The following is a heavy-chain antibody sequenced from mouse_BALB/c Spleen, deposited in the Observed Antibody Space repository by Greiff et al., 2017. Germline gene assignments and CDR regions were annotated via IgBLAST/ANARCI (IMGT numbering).Heavy chain of an antibody. CDR1: GYTFTDYA. V-gene: IGHV1S137*01. CDR3: ARLEMKDYAMDY. CDR2: ISTYYGDA. Sequence: VQLQESGAELVRPGVSVKISCKGSGYTFTDYAMHWVKQSHAKSLEWIGVISTYYGDASYNQKFKGKATMTVDKSSSTAYMELARLTSEDSAIYYCARLEMKDYAMDYWGQGTSVTVSS. J-gene: IGHJ4*01.